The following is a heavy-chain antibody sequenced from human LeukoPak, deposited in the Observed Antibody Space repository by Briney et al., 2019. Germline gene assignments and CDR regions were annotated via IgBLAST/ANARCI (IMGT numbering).Heavy chain of an antibody. V-gene: IGHV3-7*03. J-gene: IGHJ4*02. CDR3: TRDEGATVTTFRFDY. CDR2: IKYDGSET. Sequence: PGGSLRHSCAASGFTFSHYYMSWVRQAPGKGLEWLAHIKYDGSETYHVDSVKGRFTISRDNAKNSLYLQMNSLRAEDTAVYYCTRDEGATVTTFRFDYWGQGTLVSVSS. D-gene: IGHD4-17*01. CDR1: GFTFSHYY.